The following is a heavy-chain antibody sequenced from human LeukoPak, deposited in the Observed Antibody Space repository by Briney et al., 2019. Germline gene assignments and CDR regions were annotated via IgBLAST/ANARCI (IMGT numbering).Heavy chain of an antibody. Sequence: SETLSLTCAVYGGSSSGYYWSWIRQPPGKGLEWIGEINHSGSTNYNPSLKSRVTISVDTSKNQFSLKLSSVTAADTAVYYCARGGAIAARVYFDYWGQGTLVTVSS. CDR3: ARGGAIAARVYFDY. CDR2: INHSGST. D-gene: IGHD6-6*01. CDR1: GGSSSGYY. J-gene: IGHJ4*02. V-gene: IGHV4-34*01.